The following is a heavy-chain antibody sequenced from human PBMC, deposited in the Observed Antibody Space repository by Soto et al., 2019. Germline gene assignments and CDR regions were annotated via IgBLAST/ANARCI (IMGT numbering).Heavy chain of an antibody. V-gene: IGHV3-48*01. CDR2: ISSSSSTI. D-gene: IGHD6-19*01. CDR1: GFAFSSYN. CDR3: VRAGDY. Sequence: GGSLRLSCAASGFAFSSYNMNWVRQAPGKGLEWLSHISSSSSTIYYADSVKGRFTISRDNAQNSLYLQMNSLRAEDTAVYYCVRAGDYWGQGTLVTVSS. J-gene: IGHJ4*02.